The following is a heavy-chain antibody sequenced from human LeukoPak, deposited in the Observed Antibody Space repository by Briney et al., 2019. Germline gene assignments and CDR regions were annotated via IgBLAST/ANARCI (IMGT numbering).Heavy chain of an antibody. D-gene: IGHD6-25*01. V-gene: IGHV3-30*14. CDR2: ISYDGSNK. Sequence: GRSLRLSCAASGFTFSSYAMHWVRQAPGKGLEWVAVISYDGSNKYYADSVKGRFTISRDNSKNTLYLQMNSLRAEDTAVYYCARDRAGPYFDYWGQGTLVTVSS. CDR3: ARDRAGPYFDY. CDR1: GFTFSSYA. J-gene: IGHJ4*02.